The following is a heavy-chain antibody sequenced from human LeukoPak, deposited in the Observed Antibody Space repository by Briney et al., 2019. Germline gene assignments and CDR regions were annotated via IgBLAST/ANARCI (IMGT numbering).Heavy chain of an antibody. D-gene: IGHD4-23*01. J-gene: IGHJ4*02. CDR2: IYSGGST. CDR1: GFTVSSNY. V-gene: IGHV3-66*01. Sequence: GGSLRLSCVASGFTVSSNYMSWARQAPGKGLEWVSVIYSGGSTYYADSVKGRFTISRDNSKNTLYLQMNSLRAEDTAVYYCAKEGLRWAYYFDYWGQGTLVTVSS. CDR3: AKEGLRWAYYFDY.